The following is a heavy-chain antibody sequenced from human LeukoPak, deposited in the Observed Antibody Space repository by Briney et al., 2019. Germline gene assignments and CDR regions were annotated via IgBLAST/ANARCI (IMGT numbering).Heavy chain of an antibody. V-gene: IGHV7-4-1*02. J-gene: IGHJ4*02. CDR3: ARDGMVRGVTEFDY. Sequence: ASVKVSCKASGYTFTSYAMNRVRQAPGQGLEWMGWINTNTGNPTYAQGFTGRFVFSLDTSVSTAYLQISSLKAEDTAVYYCARDGMVRGVTEFDYWGQGTLVTVSS. D-gene: IGHD3-10*01. CDR1: GYTFTSYA. CDR2: INTNTGNP.